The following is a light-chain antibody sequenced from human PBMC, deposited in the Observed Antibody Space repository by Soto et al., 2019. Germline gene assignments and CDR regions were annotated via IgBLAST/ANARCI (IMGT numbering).Light chain of an antibody. V-gene: IGKV1-6*01. CDR1: QGIRSD. Sequence: AIQMTQSPSSLSASVGDRVTITCRASQGIRSDLGWYQQKPGKAPNLLIYAVSYLQSGVPSRFSGSGSGTDFTLTISSLQPEDFATYFCKQSSAFPLTFGGGTKVDIK. J-gene: IGKJ4*01. CDR2: AVS. CDR3: KQSSAFPLT.